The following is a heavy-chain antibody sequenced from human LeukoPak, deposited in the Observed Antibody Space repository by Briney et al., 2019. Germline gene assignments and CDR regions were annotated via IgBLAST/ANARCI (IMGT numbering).Heavy chain of an antibody. CDR1: AYTLTNYG. V-gene: IGHV1-69*13. D-gene: IGHD7-27*01. CDR3: ARGKLGTSFDY. Sequence: ASVKVSCKASAYTLTNYGISWVRQAPGQGLEWMGGIIPIFGTANYAQKFQGRVTITADESTSTAYMELSSLRSEDTAVYYCARGKLGTSFDYWGQGTLVTVSS. CDR2: IIPIFGTA. J-gene: IGHJ4*02.